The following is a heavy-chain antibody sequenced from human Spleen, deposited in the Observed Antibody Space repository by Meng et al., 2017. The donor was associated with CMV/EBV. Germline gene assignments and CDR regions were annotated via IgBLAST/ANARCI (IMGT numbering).Heavy chain of an antibody. CDR3: ARGNPAWTGYYYFDS. J-gene: IGHJ4*02. D-gene: IGHD3/OR15-3a*01. CDR1: GFSVNINY. V-gene: IGHV3-66*01. CDR2: IYRGGDT. Sequence: SGFSVNINYMSWVRQAPWKGLEWVSVIYRGGDTYYADSVRGRFTISRENAKNSLYLQMNSLTAGDTAVYYCARGNPAWTGYYYFDSWGQGTVVTVSS.